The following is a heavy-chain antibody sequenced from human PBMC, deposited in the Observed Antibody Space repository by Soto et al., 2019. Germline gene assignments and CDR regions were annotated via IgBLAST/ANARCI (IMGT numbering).Heavy chain of an antibody. CDR2: IYYGGSA. CDR3: ARELSI. Sequence: QVQLQESGPGLVKPSQTLSLTCTVSGGSISSGGYYWSWIRQHPGKGLEWIGYIYYGGSAYYNPSPKSRVTISVATSKNQSSLKLSCVTAAATAVSYCARELSIWGQGTLVTVSS. J-gene: IGHJ4*02. CDR1: GGSISSGGYY. V-gene: IGHV4-31*03.